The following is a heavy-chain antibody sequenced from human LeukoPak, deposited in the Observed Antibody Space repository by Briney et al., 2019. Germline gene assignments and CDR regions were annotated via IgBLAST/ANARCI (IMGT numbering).Heavy chain of an antibody. Sequence: ASVTVSFTASGYTFTSYYLYWVRQAPGQGLEWMGVINPSGGSTTSAQKFQGRVTMTRDTSTSTVYMELRSLRSEDTAVYYCARGPGPADDGGGYCFDYWGQGTLVTVSS. CDR3: ARGPGPADDGGGYCFDY. D-gene: IGHD3-22*01. V-gene: IGHV1-46*01. CDR2: INPSGGST. CDR1: GYTFTSYY. J-gene: IGHJ4*02.